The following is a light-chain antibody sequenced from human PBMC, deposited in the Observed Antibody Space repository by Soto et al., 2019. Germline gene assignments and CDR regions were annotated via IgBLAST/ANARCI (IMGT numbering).Light chain of an antibody. V-gene: IGLV1-44*01. CDR2: HNN. Sequence: QSALTQPPPASGTPGQRGTISCSGNRPNIGSKTVTWYQQLPGAAPKLLIYHNNQRPSGVPDRFSGSKSGTSASLAISGLQSEDEADYYCATWDDSLNGLFGPGTKVTVL. CDR1: RPNIGSKT. CDR3: ATWDDSLNGL. J-gene: IGLJ1*01.